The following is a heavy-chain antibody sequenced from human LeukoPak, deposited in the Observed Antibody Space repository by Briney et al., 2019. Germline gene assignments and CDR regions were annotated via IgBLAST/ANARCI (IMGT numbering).Heavy chain of an antibody. V-gene: IGHV4-34*01. CDR3: ARHRRGDYYGSGSYYNERYYYYYMDV. Sequence: PSETLSLTCAVYGGSFSGYYWSWIRQPPGKGLEWIGEINHSGSTNYNPSLKSRVTISVDTSKNQFSLKLSSVTAADTAVYYCARHRRGDYYGSGSYYNERYYYYYMDVWGKGTTVTISS. D-gene: IGHD3-10*01. J-gene: IGHJ6*03. CDR2: INHSGST. CDR1: GGSFSGYY.